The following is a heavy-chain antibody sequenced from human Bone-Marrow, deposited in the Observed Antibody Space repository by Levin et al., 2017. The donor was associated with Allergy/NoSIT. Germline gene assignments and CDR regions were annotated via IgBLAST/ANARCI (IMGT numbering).Heavy chain of an antibody. J-gene: IGHJ4*02. D-gene: IGHD6-13*01. CDR1: GGSISSYY. CDR2: IYTSGST. CDR3: ARTTRSRGAAVGISRWFDY. Sequence: SETLSLTCTVSGGSISSYYWSWIRQPAGKGLEWIGRIYTSGSTNYNPSLKSRITMSVDTSKNQFSLKLSSATAADPAVYYCARTTRSRGAAVGISRWFDYWGQGTLVTVSS. V-gene: IGHV4-4*07.